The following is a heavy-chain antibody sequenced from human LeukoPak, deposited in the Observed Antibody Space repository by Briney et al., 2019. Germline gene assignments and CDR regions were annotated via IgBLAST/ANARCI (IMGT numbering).Heavy chain of an antibody. CDR1: GFTFDDYA. Sequence: GGSLRLSCAASGFTFDDYAMHWVRQAPGKGLEWVSGISWNSGSIGYADSVKGRFTISRDNAKNSLYLQTNSLRAEDTALYYCAKGPPYYDSSPWGQGTLVTVSS. J-gene: IGHJ5*02. CDR3: AKGPPYYDSSP. V-gene: IGHV3-9*01. CDR2: ISWNSGSI. D-gene: IGHD3-22*01.